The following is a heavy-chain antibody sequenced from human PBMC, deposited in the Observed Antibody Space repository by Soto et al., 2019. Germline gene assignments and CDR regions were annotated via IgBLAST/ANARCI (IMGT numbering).Heavy chain of an antibody. CDR2: ISDSGNT. Sequence: DTLSLTCPFSGFSLISRMHHLGWLRPAPGRGLEWIGTISDSGNTYSNSSLRGRVTISVDPAKNQFSLRLTSVTAADTAVYYCARRDYIGSYHFDYWGQGARVTVSA. V-gene: IGHV4-39*01. CDR1: GFSLISRMHH. CDR3: ARRDYIGSYHFDY. J-gene: IGHJ4*02. D-gene: IGHD1-26*01.